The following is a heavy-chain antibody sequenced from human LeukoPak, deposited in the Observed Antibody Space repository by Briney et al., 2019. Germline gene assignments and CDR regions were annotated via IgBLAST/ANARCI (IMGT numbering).Heavy chain of an antibody. CDR1: GGSNNSYY. Sequence: SAETLSLTCTVCGGSNNSYYWRWIRQPPEKALEWVGYIYNSESNSYNPSLKSRVAISVDTSKNQFSLKLNSVAAADTAVYYCARRKNSAWSTDAFDIWGQGTMVTVSS. D-gene: IGHD6-19*01. CDR2: IYNSESN. CDR3: ARRKNSAWSTDAFDI. J-gene: IGHJ3*02. V-gene: IGHV4-59*08.